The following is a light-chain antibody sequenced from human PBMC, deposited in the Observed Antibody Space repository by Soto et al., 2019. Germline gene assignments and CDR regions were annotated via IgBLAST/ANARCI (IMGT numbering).Light chain of an antibody. Sequence: EIVLTQSPGTLSLSPGERATLSCRAIQSVSSSYLAWYQQKLGQGPRLLIYGASSRATGIPDRFSGSGSGTDFTLTISRLEPEDFAVYYCQQYDSSPQTFGQGTKVEIK. CDR2: GAS. V-gene: IGKV3-20*01. CDR3: QQYDSSPQT. J-gene: IGKJ1*01. CDR1: QSVSSSY.